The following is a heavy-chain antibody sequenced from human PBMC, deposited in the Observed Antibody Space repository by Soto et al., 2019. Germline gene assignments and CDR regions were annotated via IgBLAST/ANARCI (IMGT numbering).Heavy chain of an antibody. J-gene: IGHJ4*02. Sequence: QVQLVQSGAEVKKPGASVMVSCKTSGYTFTDFYINWVRQAPGQGLEWVGWINPNTGGTKPSQRFQGWVTLTRDTSITTAYMELTRLTSEDTAVYFCATQTGTVPNFADHWGQGTLVTVSS. CDR3: ATQTGTVPNFADH. V-gene: IGHV1-2*04. CDR2: INPNTGGT. D-gene: IGHD1-1*01. CDR1: GYTFTDFY.